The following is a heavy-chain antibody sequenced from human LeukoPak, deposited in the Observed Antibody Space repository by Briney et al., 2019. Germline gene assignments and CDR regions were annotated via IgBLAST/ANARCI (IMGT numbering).Heavy chain of an antibody. Sequence: PSETLSLTCTVSGGSISGYYWSWIRQPAGKGLEWLGRIYISGSTNYNPSLKSRVTMSVDTSKNQFSLKLSSVTAADTAVYYCARLLAYSSSWDYYYYMDVWGKGTTVTVSS. V-gene: IGHV4-4*07. J-gene: IGHJ6*03. CDR2: IYISGST. CDR3: ARLLAYSSSWDYYYYMDV. D-gene: IGHD6-13*01. CDR1: GGSISGYY.